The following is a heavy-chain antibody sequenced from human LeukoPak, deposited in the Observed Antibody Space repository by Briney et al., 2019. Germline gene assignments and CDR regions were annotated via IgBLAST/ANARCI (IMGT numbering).Heavy chain of an antibody. V-gene: IGHV4-59*08. J-gene: IGHJ5*02. Sequence: TSETLSLTCTVSGGSISSYYWSWIRQPPGKGLEWIGYIYYSGSTNYNPSLKSRVTISVDTSKNQFSLKLSSVTAADTAVYYCARQGNYYDSSGYGIGDWFDPWGQGTLVTVSS. CDR2: IYYSGST. CDR1: GGSISSYY. CDR3: ARQGNYYDSSGYGIGDWFDP. D-gene: IGHD3-22*01.